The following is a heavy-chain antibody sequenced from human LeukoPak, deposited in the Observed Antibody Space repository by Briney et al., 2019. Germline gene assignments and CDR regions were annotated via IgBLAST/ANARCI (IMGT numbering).Heavy chain of an antibody. V-gene: IGHV4-38-2*02. J-gene: IGHJ6*03. CDR3: ARGDSDCSGGSCYSDSYYYYYYMDV. D-gene: IGHD2-15*01. Sequence: SETLSLTCTVSGYSISSGYYWGWIRQPPGKGLEWVGSIHHSGGTYYHPSLKSRVTISVDTSKNQFSLKLSSVTAADTAVYYCARGDSDCSGGSCYSDSYYYYYYMDVWGKGTTVTVSS. CDR1: GYSISSGYY. CDR2: IHHSGGT.